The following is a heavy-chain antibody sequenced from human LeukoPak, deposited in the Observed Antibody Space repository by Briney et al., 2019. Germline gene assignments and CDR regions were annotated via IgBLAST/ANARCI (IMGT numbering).Heavy chain of an antibody. J-gene: IGHJ4*02. CDR2: MSPHNGKT. CDR1: GYTLTNYG. Sequence: ASVKVSCKASGYTLTNYGISWVRQAPGQGLEWMGWMSPHNGKTNYAQKLQGRVTMTTDTSTSTAYMELRTLRSVDTAVYYCAREMATIVNQFDYWGQGTLVTVSS. V-gene: IGHV1-18*01. D-gene: IGHD5-24*01. CDR3: AREMATIVNQFDY.